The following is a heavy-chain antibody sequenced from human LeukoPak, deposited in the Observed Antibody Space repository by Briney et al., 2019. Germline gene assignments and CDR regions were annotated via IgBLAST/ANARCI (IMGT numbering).Heavy chain of an antibody. V-gene: IGHV3-30*02. CDR2: IRYDGSNK. CDR1: GFTFSSYG. J-gene: IGHJ4*02. D-gene: IGHD2-21*01. Sequence: PGGSLRLSCAASGFTFSSYGMHWVRQAPGKGLEWVAFIRYDGSNKYYADSVKGGFTISRDNPKNTLYLQMNSLRAEDTAVYYCAKDFEAYCGGDCYLDYWGQGTLVTVSS. CDR3: AKDFEAYCGGDCYLDY.